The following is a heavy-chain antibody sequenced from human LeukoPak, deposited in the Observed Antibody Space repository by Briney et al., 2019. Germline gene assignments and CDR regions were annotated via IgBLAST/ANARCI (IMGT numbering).Heavy chain of an antibody. J-gene: IGHJ4*02. CDR1: GYIFTSYY. CDR3: VREYHGGYFDF. V-gene: IGHV1-46*03. Sequence: GASVKVSCKAFGYIFTSYYMHWVRQAPGQGLEWLGVVYPSVGTSDPAQRFRARITLSDDTSTSTAYMELRSLKSEDTAIYFCVREYHGGYFDFWGQGTLVTVSS. D-gene: IGHD3-16*01. CDR2: VYPSVGTS.